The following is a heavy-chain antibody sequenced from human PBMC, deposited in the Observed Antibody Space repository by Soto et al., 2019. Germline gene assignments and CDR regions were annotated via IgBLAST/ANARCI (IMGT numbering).Heavy chain of an antibody. CDR3: ASMRSRWCYVEP. CDR1: GGSISSSNW. Sequence: QVQLQESGPGLVKPSGTLSLTCAVSGGSISSSNWWSWVRQPPGKGLECIGEIYHSGSTNYNPSRKERVILSVNMSRNQYALTAGSVCAAGTAVYYCASMRSRWCYVEPWGQGTLVTVSS. J-gene: IGHJ4*02. CDR2: IYHSGST. D-gene: IGHD6-13*01. V-gene: IGHV4-4*02.